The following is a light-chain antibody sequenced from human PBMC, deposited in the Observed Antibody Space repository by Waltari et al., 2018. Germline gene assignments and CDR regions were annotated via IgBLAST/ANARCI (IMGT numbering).Light chain of an antibody. CDR2: GKY. CDR3: NSRDTSGNHLV. Sequence: SSELTQDPAVSVALGQTVRLTCQGASSRSYYARWYQQKPGQATLLVLDGKYNRPTGIPDRFSGSSSGNTASLTITGAQAEDEADYYCNSRDTSGNHLVFGGGTKLTVL. CDR1: SSRSYY. V-gene: IGLV3-19*01. J-gene: IGLJ2*01.